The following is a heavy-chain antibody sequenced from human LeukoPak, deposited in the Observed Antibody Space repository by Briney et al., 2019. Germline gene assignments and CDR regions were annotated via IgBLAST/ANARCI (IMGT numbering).Heavy chain of an antibody. CDR1: GFTFSSYG. J-gene: IGHJ4*02. CDR3: AKDPGTTGTRRYFDY. V-gene: IGHV3-23*01. Sequence: GGTLRLSCAASGFTFSSYGMSWVRQAPGKGLEWVSAISGSGGSTYYADSVKGRFTISRDNSNNTLYLQMNSLRAEDTAVYYCAKDPGTTGTRRYFDYWGQGTLVTVSS. D-gene: IGHD1-1*01. CDR2: ISGSGGST.